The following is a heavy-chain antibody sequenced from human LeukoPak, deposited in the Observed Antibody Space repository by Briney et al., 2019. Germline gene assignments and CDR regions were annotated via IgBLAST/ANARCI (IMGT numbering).Heavy chain of an antibody. CDR2: ISGSGGST. CDR1: GFTFSSYA. V-gene: IGHV3-23*01. CDR3: AKGYNYAYEY. Sequence: GGSLRLSCAASGFTFSSYAMSWVRQAPGKGLEWVSAISGSGGSTYYAASVKGRFTISRDNSENTLYLQMNSLRPEDTAVYYCAKGYNYAYEYWGQGTLVTVSS. J-gene: IGHJ4*02. D-gene: IGHD5-18*01.